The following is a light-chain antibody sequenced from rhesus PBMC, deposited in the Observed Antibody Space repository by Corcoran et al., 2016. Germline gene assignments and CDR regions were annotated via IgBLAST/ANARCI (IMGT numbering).Light chain of an antibody. Sequence: DIVMTQTPLSLPVTPGEPASISCRSSQSLLHSDGYTYLDWYRQKPGQSTQLLIDLGSTRAPGVPYRFSGSGSGTDFTLKISRVEAEDVGVYSCMQGTQLPYSFGQGTKVEIK. CDR3: MQGTQLPYS. J-gene: IGKJ2*01. V-gene: IGKV2-78*01. CDR1: QSLLHSDGYTY. CDR2: LGS.